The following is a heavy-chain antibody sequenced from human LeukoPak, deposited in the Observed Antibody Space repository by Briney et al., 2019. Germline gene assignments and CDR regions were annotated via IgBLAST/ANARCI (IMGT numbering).Heavy chain of an antibody. Sequence: ASVKVSCKASGYTFTGYYMHWVRQAPGQGLEWMGWINPNSGGTNYAQKFQGRVTMTRDTSISTAYMELSRLRSDDTAVYYCARIKWLQFGQPPYYFDLWGQGTLVTVSS. CDR2: INPNSGGT. J-gene: IGHJ4*02. CDR3: ARIKWLQFGQPPYYFDL. V-gene: IGHV1-2*02. D-gene: IGHD5-24*01. CDR1: GYTFTGYY.